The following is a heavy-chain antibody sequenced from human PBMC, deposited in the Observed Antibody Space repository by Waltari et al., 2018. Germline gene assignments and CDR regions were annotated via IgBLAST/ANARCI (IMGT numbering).Heavy chain of an antibody. J-gene: IGHJ4*02. CDR1: GFTVSSNY. CDR3: AREDPRGSEN. D-gene: IGHD3-16*01. V-gene: IGHV3-53*01. CDR2: IYSAGTT. Sequence: EVQLVESGGGLIQPGGSLRLSCACSGFTVSSNYMSWVRQAPGKGLEWVSVIYSAGTTYYGDSVKGRFTISRDHSKNTLYLQMNSLRAEDTALYYCAREDPRGSENWGQGTLVTVSS.